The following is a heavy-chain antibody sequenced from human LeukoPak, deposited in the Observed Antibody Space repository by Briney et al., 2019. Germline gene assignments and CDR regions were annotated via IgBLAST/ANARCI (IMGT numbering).Heavy chain of an antibody. V-gene: IGHV3-7*01. CDR2: IKQDGSEK. CDR1: GFTFSSYW. CDR3: ARDRSDILTGYNDAFDI. J-gene: IGHJ3*02. D-gene: IGHD3-9*01. Sequence: PGGSLRLSCADSGFTFSSYWMSWVRQAPGKGLEWVANIKQDGSEKYYVDSVKGRFTISRDNAKNSLYLQMNGLRAEDTAIYYCARDRSDILTGYNDAFDIWGQGTMVTVSS.